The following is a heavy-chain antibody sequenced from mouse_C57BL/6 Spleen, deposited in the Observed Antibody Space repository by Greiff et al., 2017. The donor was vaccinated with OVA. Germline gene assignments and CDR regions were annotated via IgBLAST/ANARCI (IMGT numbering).Heavy chain of an antibody. CDR2: ISNGGGST. J-gene: IGHJ1*03. Sequence: EVKLMESGGGLVQPGGSLKLSCAASGFTFSDYYMYWVRQTPEKRLEWVAYISNGGGSTYYPDTVKGRFTISRDNAKNTLYLQMSRLKSEDTAMYYCARHEKSNYVYFDVWGTGTTVTVSS. CDR1: GFTFSDYY. V-gene: IGHV5-12*01. CDR3: ARHEKSNYVYFDV. D-gene: IGHD2-5*01.